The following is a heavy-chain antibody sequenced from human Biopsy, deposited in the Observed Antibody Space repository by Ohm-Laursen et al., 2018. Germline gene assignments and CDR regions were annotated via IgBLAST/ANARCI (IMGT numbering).Heavy chain of an antibody. CDR1: GGSFCGSY. D-gene: IGHD5-12*01. CDR2: MSHSGST. Sequence: TLSLTCAVYGGSFCGSYWTWIRQPPGKGLEWLGEMSHSGSTNHNPSLKSRVTISMDTSKNQFSLKLTSVTAADTAVYYCARWEVGYSANDLRFDYWGQGTLVTVSS. V-gene: IGHV4-34*01. CDR3: ARWEVGYSANDLRFDY. J-gene: IGHJ4*02.